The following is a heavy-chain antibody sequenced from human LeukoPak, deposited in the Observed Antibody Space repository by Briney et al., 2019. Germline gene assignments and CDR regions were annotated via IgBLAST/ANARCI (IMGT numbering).Heavy chain of an antibody. D-gene: IGHD3-22*01. J-gene: IGHJ6*02. V-gene: IGHV1-18*01. CDR2: ISAYNGNT. Sequence: ASVKVSCKASGYTFTSYDINWVRQATGQGLEWMGWISAYNGNTNYAQKLQGRVTMTTDTSTSTAYMELRSLRSDDTAVYYCASPYYDSSGYYYGYYGMDVWGQGTTVTVSS. CDR3: ASPYYDSSGYYYGYYGMDV. CDR1: GYTFTSYD.